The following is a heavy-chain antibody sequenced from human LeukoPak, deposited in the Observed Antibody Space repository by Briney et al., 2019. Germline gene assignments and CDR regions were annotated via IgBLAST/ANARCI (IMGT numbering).Heavy chain of an antibody. J-gene: IGHJ4*02. CDR2: LNSDGSTT. Sequence: PGGSLRLSCAASGFTFSSYWMHWVRQAPGKGLAWVSRLNSDGSTTNYVDSVKGRFTISRDNAKNMLYLQMNSLRAEDTAVYYCARENNGGFTNFDYWGQGTLVTVSS. V-gene: IGHV3-74*01. CDR3: ARENNGGFTNFDY. D-gene: IGHD4-23*01. CDR1: GFTFSSYW.